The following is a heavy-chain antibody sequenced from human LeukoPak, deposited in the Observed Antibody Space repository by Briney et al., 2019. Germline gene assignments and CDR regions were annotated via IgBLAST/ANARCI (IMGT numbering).Heavy chain of an antibody. D-gene: IGHD1-14*01. CDR3: AKSDHSKTYYFDY. CDR1: GGSINXXXXX. V-gene: IGHV4-39*01. Sequence: KPSETLSLTCTVSGGSINXXXXXXGWIRQPPXXXXXXIGAIHHSGXPYYNVXXXXXXTISIDMSRNEFSLKLTSVTASDTAVYVCAKSDHSKTYYFDYWGQGTLVTVSS. J-gene: IGHJ4*02. CDR2: IHHSGXP.